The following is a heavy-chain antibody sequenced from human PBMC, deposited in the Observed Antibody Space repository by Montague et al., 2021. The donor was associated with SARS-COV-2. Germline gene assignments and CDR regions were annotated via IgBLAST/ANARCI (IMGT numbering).Heavy chain of an antibody. CDR1: GFTFSSYE. D-gene: IGHD5-12*01. V-gene: IGHV3-48*03. J-gene: IGHJ6*02. Sequence: SLRLSCAASGFTFSSYEMNLVRRAPGKGLEWVSYISSSGSTIYYSVSVKVRFTISRDNAKNSLYLQLNSLSAEDTAVYYCARAKLDQKEGKYSGYDFDYYYGMDVWGQGTTVTVSS. CDR2: ISSSGSTI. CDR3: ARAKLDQKEGKYSGYDFDYYYGMDV.